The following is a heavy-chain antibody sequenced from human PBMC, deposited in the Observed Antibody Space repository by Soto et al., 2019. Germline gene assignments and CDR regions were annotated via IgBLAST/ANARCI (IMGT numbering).Heavy chain of an antibody. J-gene: IGHJ4*02. CDR1: GGSIRSSSYY. D-gene: IGHD2-2*01. CDR2: IYYSGST. CDR3: ARPSTRGYYY. Sequence: QLQLQESGPGLVKPSETLSLTCTVSGGSIRSSSYYWGWIRQPPGKGLEWIGSIYYSGSTYYNPSLKSRVTISVDTSKNQFSLKLSSVTAADTAVYYCARPSTRGYYYWGQGTLVTVSS. V-gene: IGHV4-39*01.